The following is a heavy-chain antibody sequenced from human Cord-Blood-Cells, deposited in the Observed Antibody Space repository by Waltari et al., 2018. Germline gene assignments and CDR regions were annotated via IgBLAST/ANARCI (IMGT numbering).Heavy chain of an antibody. D-gene: IGHD6-19*01. CDR1: GYSISSGNY. V-gene: IGHV4-38-2*01. CDR3: ARTIAVAVNYYYYYGMDV. J-gene: IGHJ6*02. Sequence: QVQLQESGPGLVKPSETLSLTCAVAGYSISSGNYWGWFRQPPGKGLEWIGSIYHSGSTYYNPSLKSRVTISVDTSKNQFSLKLSSVTTADTAVYYCARTIAVAVNYYYYYGMDVWGQGTTVTVSS. CDR2: IYHSGST.